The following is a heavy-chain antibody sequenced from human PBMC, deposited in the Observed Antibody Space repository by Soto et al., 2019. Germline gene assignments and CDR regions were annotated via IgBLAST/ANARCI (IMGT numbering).Heavy chain of an antibody. V-gene: IGHV1-18*01. J-gene: IGHJ6*03. CDR2: ISAYNGNT. CDR3: ASLAVVPAAMPEPYYYYMDV. D-gene: IGHD2-2*01. CDR1: GYTFTSYG. Sequence: ASVKVSCKASGYTFTSYGISWVRQAPGQGLEWMGWISAYNGNTNYAQKLQGRVTMTTDTSTSTAYMELRSLRSDDTAVYYCASLAVVPAAMPEPYYYYMDVWGKGTTVTVSS.